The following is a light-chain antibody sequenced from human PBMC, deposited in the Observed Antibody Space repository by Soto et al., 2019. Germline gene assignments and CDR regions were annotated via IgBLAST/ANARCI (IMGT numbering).Light chain of an antibody. CDR1: QSVSSY. Sequence: EIVLTQSPATLSLSPGERATLSCRASQSVSSYLAWYQQKPGQAPRLLIYDASNRATGIPARFSGSGSGTDFTLTISSLEPEVFAVYYCQQRRNWPSITLGQGTRLEIK. V-gene: IGKV3-11*01. CDR2: DAS. J-gene: IGKJ5*01. CDR3: QQRRNWPSIT.